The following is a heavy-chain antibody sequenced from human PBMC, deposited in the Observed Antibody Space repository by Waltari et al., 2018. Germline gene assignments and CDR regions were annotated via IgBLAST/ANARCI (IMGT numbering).Heavy chain of an antibody. CDR2: IYHSGST. V-gene: IGHV4-38-2*01. D-gene: IGHD5-18*01. CDR3: ATRLYSYGHGWGY. J-gene: IGHJ4*02. CDR1: GYSISSGYY. Sequence: QVQLQESGPGLVKPSETLSLTCAVPGYSISSGYYWGWIRQPPGKGLEWIGSIYHSGSTYYNPSLKSRVTISVDTSKNQFSLKLSSVTAADTAVYYCATRLYSYGHGWGYWGQGTLVTVSS.